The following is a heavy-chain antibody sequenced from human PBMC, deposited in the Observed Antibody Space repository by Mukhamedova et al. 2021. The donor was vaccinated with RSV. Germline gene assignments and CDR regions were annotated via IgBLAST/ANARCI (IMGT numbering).Heavy chain of an antibody. CDR3: ARDAYCGGDCYLHLDY. CDR2: IKQDGSEK. V-gene: IGHV3-7*01. Sequence: VRQAPGKGLEWVANIKQDGSEKYYVDSVKGRFTISRDNAKNSLYLQMNSLRAEDTAVYYCARDAYCGGDCYLHLDYWGQGTRVT. D-gene: IGHD2-21*01. J-gene: IGHJ4*02.